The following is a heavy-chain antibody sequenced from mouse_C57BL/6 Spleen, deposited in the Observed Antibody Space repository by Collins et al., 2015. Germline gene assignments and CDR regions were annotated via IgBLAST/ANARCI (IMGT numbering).Heavy chain of an antibody. V-gene: IGHV1-76*01. CDR3: AREGAYDGYYGGAMDY. Sequence: QVQLKQSGAELVRPGASVKLSCKASGYTFTDYYIKWVKQRPGQGPEWIARIYPGSDNTFYNENFKGKATFTADTSSNTAYMQLSSLTTEDSAIYYCAREGAYDGYYGGAMDYWGQGTSVTVSS. CDR2: IYPGSDNT. D-gene: IGHD2-3*01. CDR1: GYTFTDYY. J-gene: IGHJ4*01.